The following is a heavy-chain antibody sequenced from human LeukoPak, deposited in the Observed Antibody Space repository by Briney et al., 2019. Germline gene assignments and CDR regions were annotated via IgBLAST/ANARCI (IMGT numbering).Heavy chain of an antibody. J-gene: IGHJ5*02. V-gene: IGHV1-18*01. CDR2: ISVYSGNT. CDR1: GYTFASYG. Sequence: ASVKVSCKASGYTFASYGVSWVRQAPGQGPEWMAWISVYSGNTKYAQKFQGRVTLTADTSTSTAYMELRSLRSDDTAVYYCARDGWSLGPWGQGTLVTVSS. D-gene: IGHD2-8*01. CDR3: ARDGWSLGP.